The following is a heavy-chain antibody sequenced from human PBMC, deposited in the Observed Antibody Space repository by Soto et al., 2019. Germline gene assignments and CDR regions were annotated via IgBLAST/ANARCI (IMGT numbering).Heavy chain of an antibody. D-gene: IGHD3-3*01. CDR3: AKDEGSYYDFWSGYWNRYYYYGMDV. Sequence: GGSLRLSCAASGFTFSSYAMHWVRQAPGKGLEWVAVISYDGSNKYYADSVKGRFTISRDNSKNTLYLQMNSLRAEDTAVYYCAKDEGSYYDFWSGYWNRYYYYGMDVWGQGTTVTVSS. CDR1: GFTFSSYA. V-gene: IGHV3-30*04. CDR2: ISYDGSNK. J-gene: IGHJ6*02.